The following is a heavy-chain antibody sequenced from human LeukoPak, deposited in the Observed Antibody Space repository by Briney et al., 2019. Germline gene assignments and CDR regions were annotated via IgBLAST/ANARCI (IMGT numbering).Heavy chain of an antibody. CDR1: GFTFSNAW. V-gene: IGHV3-15*01. CDR3: TTTHYGDYVLVGFDY. J-gene: IGHJ4*02. Sequence: KAGGSLRLSCAASGFTFSNAWMSWVRQAPGKGLEWVGRIKSKTDGGTTDYAAPVKGRFTISRDDSKNTLYLQMNSLKTEDTAVYYCTTTHYGDYVLVGFDYWGQGTLVPVSS. D-gene: IGHD4-17*01. CDR2: IKSKTDGGTT.